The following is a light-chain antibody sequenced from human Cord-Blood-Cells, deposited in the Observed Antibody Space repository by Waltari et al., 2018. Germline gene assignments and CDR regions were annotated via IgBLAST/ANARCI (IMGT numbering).Light chain of an antibody. V-gene: IGKV1-39*01. J-gene: IGKJ1*01. CDR2: AAS. Sequence: DIQMTQSPSSLSASVGDRVTITCRASQSISSYLNWYQQKPGKAPQLLIYAASSLQSGVPSMFSGSGAGTDFTLTISSRQPVDCATYDCQQRYSTPRTFDPGTKVELK. CDR3: QQRYSTPRT. CDR1: QSISSY.